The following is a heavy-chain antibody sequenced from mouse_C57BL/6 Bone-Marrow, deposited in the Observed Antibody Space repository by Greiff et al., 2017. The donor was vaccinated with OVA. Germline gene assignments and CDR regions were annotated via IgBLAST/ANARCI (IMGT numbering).Heavy chain of an antibody. D-gene: IGHD1-1*01. V-gene: IGHV1-76*01. CDR2: IYPGSGNT. J-gene: IGHJ3*01. CDR3: ARGGTTVVAPRGFAY. Sequence: VQLQQSGAELVRPGASVKLSCKASGYTFTDYYINWVKQRPGQGLEWIARIYPGSGNTYYNEKFKGKATLTAEKSSSTAYMQLSSLTSEDSAVYFCARGGTTVVAPRGFAYWGQGTLVTVSA. CDR1: GYTFTDYY.